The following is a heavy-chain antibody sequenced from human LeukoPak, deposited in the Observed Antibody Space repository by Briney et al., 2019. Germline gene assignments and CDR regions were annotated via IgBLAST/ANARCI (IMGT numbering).Heavy chain of an antibody. CDR2: MYYRGNT. V-gene: IGHV4-39*07. Sequence: SETLSLTCTVSGGSISTITYYWGWIRQPPGKGLEWVGHMYYRGNTFYNPSLKSRVTISVDTSKNQFSLKLSSVTAADTAVYYCARPLRRYGSGSYKRGAFDIWGQGTMVTVSS. CDR1: GGSISTITYY. J-gene: IGHJ3*02. CDR3: ARPLRRYGSGSYKRGAFDI. D-gene: IGHD3-10*01.